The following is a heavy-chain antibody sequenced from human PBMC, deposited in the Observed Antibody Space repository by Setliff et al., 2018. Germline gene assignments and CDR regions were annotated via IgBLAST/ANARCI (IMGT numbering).Heavy chain of an antibody. Sequence: PSETLSLTCAVYGGSFSTYYWIWIRQPPGKGLEWIGEINHSGSTNYNPSLKSRVTISVDTSKNQFSLKLSSVTAADTAVYYCARRPPSYYYGMDVWGQGTTVTVSS. CDR1: GGSFSTYY. CDR2: INHSGST. CDR3: ARRPPSYYYGMDV. V-gene: IGHV4-34*01. J-gene: IGHJ6*02.